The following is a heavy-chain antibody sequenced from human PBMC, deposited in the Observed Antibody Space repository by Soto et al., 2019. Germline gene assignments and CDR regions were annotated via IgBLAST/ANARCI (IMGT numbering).Heavy chain of an antibody. Sequence: GSLRLACAASGXTVSSYAMSWVRQAPGKGLEWVSAISGRGGSTYYADSVNCRFTISIDNSKNTMYLQMNSLRDEDTAVYYCAKDKSGRYDSSPGAFDIWGQGTMGTVSS. D-gene: IGHD3-22*01. V-gene: IGHV3-23*01. CDR1: GXTVSSYA. CDR3: AKDKSGRYDSSPGAFDI. J-gene: IGHJ3*02. CDR2: ISGRGGST.